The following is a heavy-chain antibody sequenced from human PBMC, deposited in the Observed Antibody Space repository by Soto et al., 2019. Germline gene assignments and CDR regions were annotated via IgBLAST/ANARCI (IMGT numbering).Heavy chain of an antibody. D-gene: IGHD6-19*01. J-gene: IGHJ3*02. CDR1: GFTISSYS. CDR2: ISNSSSTI. V-gene: IGHV3-48*01. CDR3: ARDGDTIAVAGHDAFDI. Sequence: GGSLRLSCAASGFTISSYSMNWVHQAPGKGLEWVSYISNSSSTIYYADSVKGRFTISRDNAKNSLYLQMNSLRAEDTAVYYCARDGDTIAVAGHDAFDIWGQGTMVTVSS.